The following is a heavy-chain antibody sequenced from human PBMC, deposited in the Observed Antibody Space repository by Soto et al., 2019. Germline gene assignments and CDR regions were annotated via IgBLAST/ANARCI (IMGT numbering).Heavy chain of an antibody. D-gene: IGHD3-22*01. Sequence: SETLSLTCTVSGGSISSNYWSWIRQPPGKGLEWIGYFYNSGSTNYNPSLKSQVTISVDTSKNQFSLKLTSVTAADTAVYYCARGFYDSRGPEYYFDYWGQGTLVTVSS. CDR2: FYNSGST. J-gene: IGHJ4*02. CDR1: GGSISSNY. V-gene: IGHV4-59*01. CDR3: ARGFYDSRGPEYYFDY.